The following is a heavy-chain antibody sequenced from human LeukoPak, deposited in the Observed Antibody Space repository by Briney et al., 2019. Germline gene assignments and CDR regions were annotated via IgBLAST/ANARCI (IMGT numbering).Heavy chain of an antibody. J-gene: IGHJ4*02. CDR1: GFSFSTYG. Sequence: SGGSLRLSCVASGFSFSTYGMHWVRQAPGKGLEWVAFIRHDGSSKYYADSVKGRFTISRDSSKDTLYLQMNSLRTEDTAVYYCAKDSHWILFDDWGQGTLVTVSS. V-gene: IGHV3-30*02. D-gene: IGHD2-2*03. CDR3: AKDSHWILFDD. CDR2: IRHDGSSK.